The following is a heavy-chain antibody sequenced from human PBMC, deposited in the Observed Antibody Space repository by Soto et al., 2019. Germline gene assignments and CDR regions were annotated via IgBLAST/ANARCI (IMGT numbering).Heavy chain of an antibody. Sequence: RGESLKISCKGSGYSFTTYWISWVRQMPGKGLEWMGRIDPSDSYTNYSPSFQGHVTISADKSISTAYLEWSSPKASDTAMYYCARMSGYYHYGMDVWGQGTTVTVSS. CDR2: IDPSDSYT. CDR1: GYSFTTYW. V-gene: IGHV5-10-1*01. D-gene: IGHD2-8*02. J-gene: IGHJ6*02. CDR3: ARMSGYYHYGMDV.